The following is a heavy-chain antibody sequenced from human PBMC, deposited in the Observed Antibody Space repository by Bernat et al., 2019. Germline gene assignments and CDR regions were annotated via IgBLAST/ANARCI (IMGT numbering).Heavy chain of an antibody. Sequence: EVQLVESGGGLVQPGGSLRLSCAASGFTLSSYSMNWVRQAPGKGLEWVSYISSSSSTIYYADSVKGRFTISRDNAKNSLYLQMNSLRAEDTAVYYCARGTVTTPKYYYYYGMDVWGQGTTVTVSS. J-gene: IGHJ6*02. V-gene: IGHV3-48*01. CDR3: ARGTVTTPKYYYYYGMDV. D-gene: IGHD4-17*01. CDR1: GFTLSSYS. CDR2: ISSSSSTI.